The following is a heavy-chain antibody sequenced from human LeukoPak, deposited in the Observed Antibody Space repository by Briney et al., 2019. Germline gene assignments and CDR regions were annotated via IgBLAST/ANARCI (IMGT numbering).Heavy chain of an antibody. J-gene: IGHJ4*02. CDR3: ASVTFGGVIVDY. V-gene: IGHV4-59*01. D-gene: IGHD3-16*02. Sequence: SETLSLTCTVSVGSISSYYWSWIRQPPGKGLEWIGYIYYSGSTNYNPSLKSRVTISVDTSKNQFSLKLSSVTAADTAVYYCASVTFGGVIVDYWGQGTLVTVSS. CDR1: VGSISSYY. CDR2: IYYSGST.